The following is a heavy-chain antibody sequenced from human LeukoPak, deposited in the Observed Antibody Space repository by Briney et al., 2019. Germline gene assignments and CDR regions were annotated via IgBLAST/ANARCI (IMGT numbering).Heavy chain of an antibody. CDR2: ISSSSSCI. Sequence: PGGSLRLSCAASGFTFSSYSMNWVRQAPGEGLEWVSSISSSSSCIYYADSVKGRFTISRDNAKNSLYLQMNSLRAEDTAVYYCARGGGYYYDSSGYSHLNRFDYWGQGTLVTVSS. CDR1: GFTFSSYS. D-gene: IGHD3-22*01. V-gene: IGHV3-21*01. J-gene: IGHJ4*02. CDR3: ARGGGYYYDSSGYSHLNRFDY.